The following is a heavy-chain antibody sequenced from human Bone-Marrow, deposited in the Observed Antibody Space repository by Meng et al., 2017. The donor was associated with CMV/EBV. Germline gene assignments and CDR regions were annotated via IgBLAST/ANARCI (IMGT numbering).Heavy chain of an antibody. V-gene: IGHV3-30*02. CDR3: AKDEAVPAGGFYAFGI. Sequence: GESLKISCPASGFTFSSYGMHWVRQAPGKGLEWVAFIRYDGSNKYYADSVKGRFTISRDNSKNTLYLQMNSLRAEDTAVYYCAKDEAVPAGGFYAFGIWGQGTMVTVSS. CDR2: IRYDGSNK. J-gene: IGHJ3*02. D-gene: IGHD2-2*01. CDR1: GFTFSSYG.